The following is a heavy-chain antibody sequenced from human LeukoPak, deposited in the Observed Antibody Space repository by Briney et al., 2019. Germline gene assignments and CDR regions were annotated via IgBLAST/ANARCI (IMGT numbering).Heavy chain of an antibody. V-gene: IGHV1-69*06. CDR1: GGTFSSYA. Sequence: ASVKVSCKASGGTFSSYAISWVRQAPGQGLEWMGGIIPIFGTANYAQKFQGRVTITADKSTSTAYMELSSLRSEDTAVYYCASSQVDSSGYYRDHDYWGQGTLVTVSS. J-gene: IGHJ4*02. CDR3: ASSQVDSSGYYRDHDY. CDR2: IIPIFGTA. D-gene: IGHD3-22*01.